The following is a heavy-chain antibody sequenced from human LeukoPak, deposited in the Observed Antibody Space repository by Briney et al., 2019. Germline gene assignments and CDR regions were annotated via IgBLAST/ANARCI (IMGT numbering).Heavy chain of an antibody. Sequence: PGGPLRLSCAASGFTFSSYAMSWVRQAPGKGLEWVSAISGSGGSTYYADSVKGRFTISRDNSKNTLYLQMNSLRAEDTAVYYCAKAPVARSGTFDYWGQGTLVTVSS. J-gene: IGHJ4*02. CDR3: AKAPVARSGTFDY. CDR1: GFTFSSYA. CDR2: ISGSGGST. D-gene: IGHD1-26*01. V-gene: IGHV3-23*01.